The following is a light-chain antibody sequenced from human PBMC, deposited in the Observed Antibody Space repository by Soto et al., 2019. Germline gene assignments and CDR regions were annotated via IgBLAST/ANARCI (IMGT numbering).Light chain of an antibody. Sequence: EVVMTQSPVTLSVSPGERSTLSCRASQSVRSSVAWYQQKPGQAPRLLIYGASNRATGIPDRFSGSGSGTDFTLTISRLEPEDFAVYYCQQYGSSGTFGQGTKVDIK. J-gene: IGKJ1*01. CDR1: QSVRSS. CDR3: QQYGSSGT. CDR2: GAS. V-gene: IGKV3-20*01.